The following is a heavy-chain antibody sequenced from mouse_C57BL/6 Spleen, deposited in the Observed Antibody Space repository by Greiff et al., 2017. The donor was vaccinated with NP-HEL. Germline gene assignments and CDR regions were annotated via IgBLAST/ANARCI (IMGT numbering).Heavy chain of an antibody. J-gene: IGHJ2*01. CDR1: GFTFSDYY. Sequence: DVQLQESEGGLVQPGSSMKLSCTASGFTFSDYYMAWVRQVPEKGLEWVATINYDGSSTYYLDSLKSRFIISRDNAKNILYLQMSSLKSEDTATYYCEREGYDGPFDYWGQGTTLTVSS. V-gene: IGHV5-16*01. D-gene: IGHD2-2*01. CDR3: EREGYDGPFDY. CDR2: INYDGSST.